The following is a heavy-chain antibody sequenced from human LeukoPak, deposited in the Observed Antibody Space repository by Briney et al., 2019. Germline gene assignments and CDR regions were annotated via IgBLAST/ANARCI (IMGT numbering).Heavy chain of an antibody. CDR1: GFTFSNYG. J-gene: IGHJ4*02. D-gene: IGHD6-19*01. Sequence: GRSLRLSCAASGFTFSNYGMHWVRQPPGKGLEWVAIISYDGSNQYYVDSVKGRFTISRDNSKNTLYLQMNSLRAEDTAVYYCAREVPGSSGLAYWGQGTLVTVSS. CDR3: AREVPGSSGLAY. V-gene: IGHV3-30*03. CDR2: ISYDGSNQ.